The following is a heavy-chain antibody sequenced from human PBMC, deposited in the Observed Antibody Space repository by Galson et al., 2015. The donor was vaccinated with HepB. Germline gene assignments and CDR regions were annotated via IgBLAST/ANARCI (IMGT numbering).Heavy chain of an antibody. V-gene: IGHV1-24*01. J-gene: IGHJ4*02. CDR3: ATDLGGYSSVFGGGGFDS. CDR2: FDPEDGER. Sequence: SVKVSCKVSGYTLTDLSMHWVRQAPGKGLEWMGGFDPEDGERIYAQKFQGRITMTEDTSTNSAYMELSSLRSEDTAVYYCATDLGGYSSVFGGGGFDSWGQGTLVTVSS. CDR1: GYTLTDLS. D-gene: IGHD3-16*01.